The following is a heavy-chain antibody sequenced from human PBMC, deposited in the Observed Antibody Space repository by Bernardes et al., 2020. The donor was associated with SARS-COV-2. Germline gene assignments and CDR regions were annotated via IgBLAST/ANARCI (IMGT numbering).Heavy chain of an antibody. CDR3: ARDYSGYDPYYYGMDV. CDR1: GFTYSTYC. Sequence: GGTLRLSCTSSGFTYSTYCMSWVRQVPGKGLEWVANIKQDGSEKYYVDSVRGRFTISRDNAKNSLYLQMNSLRAEDTAVYYCARDYSGYDPYYYGMDVWGQGTTVTVSS. D-gene: IGHD5-12*01. V-gene: IGHV3-7*03. J-gene: IGHJ6*02. CDR2: IKQDGSEK.